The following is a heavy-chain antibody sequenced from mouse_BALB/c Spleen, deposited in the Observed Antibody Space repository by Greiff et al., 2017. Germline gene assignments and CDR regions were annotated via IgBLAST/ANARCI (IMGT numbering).Heavy chain of an antibody. J-gene: IGHJ4*01. V-gene: IGHV1-7*01. CDR2: INPSSGYT. CDR3: ARRTYDDSNYAMDY. Sequence: QVQLLQSGGGLVKPGASVKMSCKASGFTFTSYWMHWVQQRPGKGLEWIAYINPSSGYTEYNQKFKDKATLTTDNSYSTAYMQLSSLTSEDSAVYYCARRTYDDSNYAMDYWGQGTSVTVSS. CDR1: GFTFTSYW. D-gene: IGHD1-1*01.